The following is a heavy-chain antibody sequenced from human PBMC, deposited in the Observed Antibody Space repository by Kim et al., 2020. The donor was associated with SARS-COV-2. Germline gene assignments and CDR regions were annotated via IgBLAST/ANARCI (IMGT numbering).Heavy chain of an antibody. V-gene: IGHV1-69*04. CDR3: ARDPMYYDILTGANDAFDI. J-gene: IGHJ3*02. CDR1: GGTFSSYA. D-gene: IGHD3-9*01. CDR2: IIPILGIA. Sequence: SVKVSCKASGGTFSSYAISWVRQAPGQGLEWMGRIIPILGIANYAQKFQGRVTITADKSTSTAYMERSSRRSEDTAVYYCARDPMYYDILTGANDAFDIWGQGTMVTLSS.